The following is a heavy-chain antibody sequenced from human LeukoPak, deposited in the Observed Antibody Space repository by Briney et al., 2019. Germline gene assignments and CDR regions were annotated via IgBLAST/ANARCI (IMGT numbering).Heavy chain of an antibody. CDR1: GFPFSTQG. D-gene: IGHD6-13*01. V-gene: IGHV3-21*01. Sequence: TGGSLRLSCAASGFPFSTQGIHWVRQDPGKGLEWVSSSSSSSSYIYYAVSEKGRFTISRDNAKNALYLQMNSLSAEDTSVYYCASNLRAIAAPVTGDYGGEGTLVSVS. CDR3: ASNLRAIAAPVTGDY. CDR2: SSSSSSYI. J-gene: IGHJ4*02.